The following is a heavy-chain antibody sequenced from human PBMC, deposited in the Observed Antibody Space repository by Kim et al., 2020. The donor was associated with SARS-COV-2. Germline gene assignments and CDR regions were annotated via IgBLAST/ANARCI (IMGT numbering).Heavy chain of an antibody. Sequence: GGSLRLSCVASGFTFNAHALTWVRQAPGKGLEWVSTISNSGDHTHYADSVKGRFTISRDNSKNTIHLQMNNLTADDTAVYYCAKGGYRGRDNCLDPWGQGSLVTVSS. CDR2: ISNSGDHT. V-gene: IGHV3-23*01. CDR3: AKGGYRGRDNCLDP. D-gene: IGHD4-4*01. J-gene: IGHJ5*02. CDR1: GFTFNAHA.